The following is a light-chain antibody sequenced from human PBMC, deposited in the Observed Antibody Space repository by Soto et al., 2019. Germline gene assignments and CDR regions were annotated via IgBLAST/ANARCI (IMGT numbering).Light chain of an antibody. Sequence: QSALTQPASVSGPPGQSITISCTGTSSDVGSYNLVSWYQHHPGKAPKLLIYQVTKGPSGVSSRFSGSKSANTASLTISGVQAEDEADYYCCSYAGGPWVFGGGTQLTVL. CDR2: QVT. CDR3: CSYAGGPWV. J-gene: IGLJ3*02. CDR1: SSDVGSYNL. V-gene: IGLV2-23*02.